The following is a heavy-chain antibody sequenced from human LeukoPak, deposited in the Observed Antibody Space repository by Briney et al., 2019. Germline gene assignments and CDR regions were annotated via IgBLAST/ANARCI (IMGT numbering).Heavy chain of an antibody. V-gene: IGHV3-21*01. Sequence: GGSLRLSCAASGFTFNIYSMNWVRQAPGKGLEWDSSISGTSNYIYYADSVKGRFTISRDNAKNSLYLHMNSLRAEDTAVYYCARDGVFLDYWGQGTLVTVSS. CDR3: ARDGVFLDY. J-gene: IGHJ4*02. D-gene: IGHD3-16*01. CDR1: GFTFNIYS. CDR2: ISGTSNYI.